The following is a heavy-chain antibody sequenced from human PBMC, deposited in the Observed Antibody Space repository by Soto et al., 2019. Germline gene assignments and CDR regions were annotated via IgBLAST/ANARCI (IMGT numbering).Heavy chain of an antibody. CDR3: AKDLDSSGSPDY. J-gene: IGHJ4*02. Sequence: SLTFSWAASGFTFSSYSVGWVRQAPGKGLDWVSAISGSGGSTYYADSVKGRFTISRDNSKNTLYLQMNSLRAEDTAVYYCAKDLDSSGSPDYWGQGTLVTAPQ. V-gene: IGHV3-23*01. CDR1: GFTFSSYS. D-gene: IGHD3-22*01. CDR2: ISGSGGST.